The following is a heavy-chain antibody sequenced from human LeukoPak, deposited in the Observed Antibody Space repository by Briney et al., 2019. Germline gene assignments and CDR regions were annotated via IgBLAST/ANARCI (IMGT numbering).Heavy chain of an antibody. J-gene: IGHJ4*02. D-gene: IGHD3-10*01. CDR1: GFTFSSYA. V-gene: IGHV3-23*01. CDR2: ISGSGGST. CDR3: AKGGVRGPYYFDY. Sequence: AGGSLRLSCAASGFTFSSYAMSWVRQAPGKGLEWVSAISGSGGSTYYADSVKSRFTISRDNSKNTLYLQMNSLRAEDTAVYYCAKGGVRGPYYFDYWGQGTLVTVSS.